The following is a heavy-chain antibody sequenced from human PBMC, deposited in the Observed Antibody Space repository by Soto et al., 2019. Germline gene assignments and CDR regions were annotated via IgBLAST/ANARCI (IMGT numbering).Heavy chain of an antibody. J-gene: IGHJ4*02. D-gene: IGHD2-21*01. CDR1: GGTFSSYT. CDR3: ARERPSDCVGDCQNDF. CDR2: IIPILGIA. Sequence: QVQLVQSGAEVKKPGSSVKVSCKASGGTFSSYTISWVRQAPGQGLEWMGRIIPILGIANYAKKFQGTVTITTDKSTSIAYRELSSLISEDTAVYYCARERPSDCVGDCQNDFWGQGTQVTVSA. V-gene: IGHV1-69*08.